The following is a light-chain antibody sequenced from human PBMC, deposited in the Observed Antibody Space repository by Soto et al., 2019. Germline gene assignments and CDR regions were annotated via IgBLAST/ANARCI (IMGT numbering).Light chain of an antibody. CDR1: PSVSLS. CDR3: QQYHIWPSWT. CDR2: GAS. J-gene: IGKJ1*01. V-gene: IGKV3-15*01. Sequence: ERVLTQSPATLSVSLGHSATLSCRASPSVSLSLAWYQMRPGQPPRLLRYGASTRATDIPARFSGSGSGTDFTLHISSLQSEDFAVYFCQQYHIWPSWTFGQGTKVELK.